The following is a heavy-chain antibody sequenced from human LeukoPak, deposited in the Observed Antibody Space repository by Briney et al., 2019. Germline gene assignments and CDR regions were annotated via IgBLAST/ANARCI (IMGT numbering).Heavy chain of an antibody. V-gene: IGHV4-31*02. CDR1: GGSISSGGYY. Sequence: SETLSLTWTVSGGSISSGGYYWSWIRQHPGKGLEWIGYIYYSGSTYYNPSLKSRVTISVDTSKNQFSLKLSSVTAADTAVYSCARGREVGKTSGHSYYYYYYMDVWGKGTTVTVSS. D-gene: IGHD3-10*01. CDR3: ARGREVGKTSGHSYYYYYYMDV. J-gene: IGHJ6*03. CDR2: IYYSGST.